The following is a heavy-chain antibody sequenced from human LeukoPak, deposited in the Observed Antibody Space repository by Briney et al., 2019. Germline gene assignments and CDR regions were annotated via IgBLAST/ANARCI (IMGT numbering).Heavy chain of an antibody. CDR1: GGSFSGYY. Sequence: PPETLSLTCAVYGGSFSGYYWSWIRQPPGKGLEWIGEINHSGSTNYNPSLKSRVTISVDTSKNQYSLKLSSVTAADTAVYYCARVRSRYSSSWLYYWGQGTLVTVSS. CDR2: INHSGST. V-gene: IGHV4-34*01. D-gene: IGHD6-13*01. J-gene: IGHJ4*02. CDR3: ARVRSRYSSSWLYY.